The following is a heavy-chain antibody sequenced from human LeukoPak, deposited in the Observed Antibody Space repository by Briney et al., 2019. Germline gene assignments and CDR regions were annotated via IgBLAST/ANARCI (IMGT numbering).Heavy chain of an antibody. V-gene: IGHV3-30*03. Sequence: GGSLRLSCAASGFTFSSYSMNWVRQAPGKGLEWVAVISYDGSNKYYADSVKGRFTISRDNSKNTLYLQKNSLRAEDTAVYYCARGTVLRFLEWLLESEYYYYGMDVWGQGTTVTVSS. CDR2: ISYDGSNK. CDR3: ARGTVLRFLEWLLESEYYYYGMDV. D-gene: IGHD3-3*01. CDR1: GFTFSSYS. J-gene: IGHJ6*02.